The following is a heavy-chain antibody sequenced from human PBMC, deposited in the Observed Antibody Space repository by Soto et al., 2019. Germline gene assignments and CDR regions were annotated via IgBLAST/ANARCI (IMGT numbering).Heavy chain of an antibody. D-gene: IGHD3-10*01. CDR2: IYYSGST. J-gene: IGHJ4*02. V-gene: IGHV4-31*03. CDR1: GGSISSGGYY. CDR3: ARNAARVDGSGSYFISGFDY. Sequence: SETLSLTCTVSGGSISSGGYYWSWIRQHPGKGLEWIGYIYYSGSTYYNPSLKSRVTISVDTSKNQFSLKLSSVTAADTAVYYCARNAARVDGSGSYFISGFDYWGQGTLVTVSS.